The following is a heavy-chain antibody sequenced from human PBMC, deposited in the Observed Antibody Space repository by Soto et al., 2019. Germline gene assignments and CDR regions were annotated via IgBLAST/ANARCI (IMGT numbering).Heavy chain of an antibody. CDR3: ARNEGDSYDTATYEPNWFDP. CDR2: VYHSGRT. J-gene: IGHJ5*02. Sequence: QVQLQESGPGLVKPSDTLSLTCTVSGGSMRTQYWSWIRQPPGKGLEWIGCVYHSGRTTYKPSLTSRVALSINTSKTQFSLKLRSVTAAPTAFYSCARNEGDSYDTATYEPNWFDPWCQGTLVTVSS. CDR1: GGSMRTQY. D-gene: IGHD2-15*01. V-gene: IGHV4-59*03.